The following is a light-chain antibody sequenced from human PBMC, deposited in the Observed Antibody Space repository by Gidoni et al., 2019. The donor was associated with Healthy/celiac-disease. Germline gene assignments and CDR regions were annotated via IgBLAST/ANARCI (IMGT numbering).Light chain of an antibody. V-gene: IGKV4-1*01. CDR2: WAS. J-gene: IGKJ4*01. CDR3: RKFYSTPLT. Sequence: DIVMTQSPDSLAVSLGERATIYCKSSQSVLYSSNNKNYLAWYQKKPGQPPKLLIYWASTRESGVPDRFSGSGYGTDFTRTIGSLQAEDVAVYYCRKFYSTPLTFGGGTKVEIK. CDR1: QSVLYSSNNKNY.